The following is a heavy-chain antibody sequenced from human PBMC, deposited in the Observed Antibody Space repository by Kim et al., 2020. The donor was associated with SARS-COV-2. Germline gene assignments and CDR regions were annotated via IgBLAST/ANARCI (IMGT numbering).Heavy chain of an antibody. Sequence: GGSLRLSCAASGFTFSSYAMSWVRQAPGKGLEWVAAIVASGGSADYADSVKGRFTISRDNSKNTLYLHMNSLRAEDTAVYYCAKEDYYGSGMNIDYWGQGTLVTVS. J-gene: IGHJ4*02. CDR3: AKEDYYGSGMNIDY. V-gene: IGHV3-23*01. D-gene: IGHD3-10*01. CDR2: IVASGGSA. CDR1: GFTFSSYA.